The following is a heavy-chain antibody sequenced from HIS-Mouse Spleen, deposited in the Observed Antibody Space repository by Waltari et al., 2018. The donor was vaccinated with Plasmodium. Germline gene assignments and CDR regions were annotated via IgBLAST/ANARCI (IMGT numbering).Heavy chain of an antibody. D-gene: IGHD3-22*01. V-gene: IGHV3-9*01. J-gene: IGHJ4*02. CDR1: GFTFDDYA. Sequence: EVQLVESGGGLVQPGRSLRLSCAASGFTFDDYAMHWVRQTPGKGLEWVSGINWNSGSIGYADSVKGRFTITKDNAKNSLYLQMNSLRAEDTALYYCAKGSGYYTSFEYWCQGTLVTVSS. CDR2: INWNSGSI. CDR3: AKGSGYYTSFEY.